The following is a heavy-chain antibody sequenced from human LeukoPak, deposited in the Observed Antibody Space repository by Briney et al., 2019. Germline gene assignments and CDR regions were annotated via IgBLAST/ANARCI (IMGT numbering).Heavy chain of an antibody. V-gene: IGHV3-23*01. CDR3: VKRRYDSSGYFDY. J-gene: IGHJ4*02. Sequence: HAGGSLRLSCVASGFTFSSYAMSWVRQAPGKGLEWVSVISGRGGSTYYADSVKGRFTISRDNSQNTLYLQMNSLRAEDTAVYYCVKRRYDSSGYFDYWGQGTLVTVSS. D-gene: IGHD3-22*01. CDR2: ISGRGGST. CDR1: GFTFSSYA.